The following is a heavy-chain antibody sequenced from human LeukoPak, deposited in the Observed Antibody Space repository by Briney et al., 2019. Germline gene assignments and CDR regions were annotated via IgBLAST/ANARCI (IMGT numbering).Heavy chain of an antibody. V-gene: IGHV1-69*06. CDR1: GGTFSSYA. J-gene: IGHJ3*02. CDR3: ASLPGPPLLDAFDI. D-gene: IGHD2-15*01. Sequence: SVKVSCKASGGTFSSYAISWVRQAPGQGLEWMGGIIPIFGTANYVQKFQGRVTITADKSTSTAYMELSSLRSEDTAVYYCASLPGPPLLDAFDIWGQGTMVTVSS. CDR2: IIPIFGTA.